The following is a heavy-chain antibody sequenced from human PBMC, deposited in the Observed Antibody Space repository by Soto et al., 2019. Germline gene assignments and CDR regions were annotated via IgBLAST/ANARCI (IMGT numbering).Heavy chain of an antibody. CDR2: IYPGDSDT. V-gene: IGHV5-51*01. CDR1: GYSFTSYW. Sequence: GEPLKISCKGSGYSFTSYWIGWVRQMPGKGLEWMGIIYPGDSDTRYSPSFQGQVTISADKSISTAYLQWSSLKASDTAMYYCARRYYYDSTTYSPFDHWGQGTLVTVSS. CDR3: ARRYYYDSTTYSPFDH. D-gene: IGHD3-22*01. J-gene: IGHJ4*02.